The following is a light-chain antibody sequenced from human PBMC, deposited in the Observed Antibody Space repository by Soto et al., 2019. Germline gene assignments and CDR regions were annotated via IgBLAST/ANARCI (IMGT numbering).Light chain of an antibody. CDR1: HSIANS. Sequence: DVQLTQSSSSLSASVGDRVIITCQASHSIANSLNWFQQKPGKAPELLISDSSHLEARVPSRFSGSRAGTDFTLTISNLQPEDFATYYCQQYEDLPLTFGGGTRVEIK. CDR3: QQYEDLPLT. CDR2: DSS. V-gene: IGKV1-33*01. J-gene: IGKJ4*01.